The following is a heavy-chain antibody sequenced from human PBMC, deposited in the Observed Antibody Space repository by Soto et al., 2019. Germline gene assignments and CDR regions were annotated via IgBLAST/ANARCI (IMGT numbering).Heavy chain of an antibody. J-gene: IGHJ5*02. CDR1: GYTFTGYY. D-gene: IGHD3-3*01. CDR2: INPNSGGT. V-gene: IGHV1-2*02. Sequence: ASVKVSCKASGYTFTGYYMHWVRQAPGQGLEWMGWINPNSGGTNYAQKFQGRVTMTRDTSISTAYMELSRLRSDDTAVYYCARDLTIFGVVIIRGVDPWGQVPLATVSS. CDR3: ARDLTIFGVVIIRGVDP.